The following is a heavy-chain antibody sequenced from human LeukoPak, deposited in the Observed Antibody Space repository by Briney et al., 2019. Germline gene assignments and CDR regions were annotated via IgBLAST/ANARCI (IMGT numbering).Heavy chain of an antibody. Sequence: PSETLSLTCTVSGGSISNYYWSWIRQPPGKGLEWIGYVHSRGSIKYNPSLKSRLIISVDMPKNQFSLKLRPVSVADTAVYYCARLAPGNYDILTGDPKVVFDYWGQGALVTVSS. J-gene: IGHJ4*02. CDR1: GGSISNYY. D-gene: IGHD3-9*01. CDR3: ARLAPGNYDILTGDPKVVFDY. V-gene: IGHV4-59*01. CDR2: VHSRGSI.